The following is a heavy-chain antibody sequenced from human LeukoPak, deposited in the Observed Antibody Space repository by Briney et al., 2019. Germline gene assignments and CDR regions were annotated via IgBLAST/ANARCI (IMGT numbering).Heavy chain of an antibody. CDR1: GYTFTSYG. J-gene: IGHJ4*02. Sequence: GGSLRLSCAASGYTFTSYGISWVRQAPGQGLEWMGWISAYNGNTNYAQKLQGRVTMTTDTSTSTAYMELRSLRSDDTAVYYCASTAVGIVYYFDYWGQGTLVTVSS. V-gene: IGHV1-18*01. D-gene: IGHD3-16*02. CDR3: ASTAVGIVYYFDY. CDR2: ISAYNGNT.